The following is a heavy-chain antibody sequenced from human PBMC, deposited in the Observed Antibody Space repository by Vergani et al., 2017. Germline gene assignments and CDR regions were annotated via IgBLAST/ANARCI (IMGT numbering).Heavy chain of an antibody. CDR3: ARHEGAGDERGYSYVLRY. V-gene: IGHV4-39*01. CDR2: IYYSGST. D-gene: IGHD5-18*01. J-gene: IGHJ4*02. Sequence: QLQLQESGPGLVKPSETLSLTCTVSGGSISSSSYYWGWIRQPPGKGLEWIGSIYYSGSTYYNPSLKSRVTISVDTSKNQFSLKLSSVTAADTAVYYCARHEGAGDERGYSYVLRYWGQGTLVTVSS. CDR1: GGSISSSSYY.